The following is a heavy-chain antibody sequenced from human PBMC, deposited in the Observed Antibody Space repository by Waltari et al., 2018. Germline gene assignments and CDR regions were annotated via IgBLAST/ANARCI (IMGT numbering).Heavy chain of an antibody. V-gene: IGHV1-69*14. CDR2: VIPVCGST. D-gene: IGHD5-12*01. CDR3: ARDPGGYDYNLYFRGLDV. J-gene: IGHJ6*02. CDR1: GDTFNNYA. Sequence: QVQLVQSGPEVKKPGSSVKVSCTASGDTFNNYAIRWVRQAPGQGLEWMGRVIPVCGSTNILQKFQDRVTLTADTVTRTAYMDLGSLRSEDTAIYYCARDPGGYDYNLYFRGLDVWGQGTTVTVSS.